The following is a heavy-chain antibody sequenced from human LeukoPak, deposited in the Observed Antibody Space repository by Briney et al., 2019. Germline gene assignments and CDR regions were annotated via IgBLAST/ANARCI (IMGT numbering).Heavy chain of an antibody. CDR3: AKDPRVLRNFDY. CDR2: ISGSGLST. D-gene: IGHD5/OR15-5a*01. Sequence: GGSLRLSCAASGLTFSSYAMSWVRQGPGKGLEWVSSISGSGLSTYYAGSVKGRLTISRDNSENTVSLHLNILRPEDTAVYYCAKDPRVLRNFDYWGQGTLVTVSS. CDR1: GLTFSSYA. J-gene: IGHJ4*02. V-gene: IGHV3-23*01.